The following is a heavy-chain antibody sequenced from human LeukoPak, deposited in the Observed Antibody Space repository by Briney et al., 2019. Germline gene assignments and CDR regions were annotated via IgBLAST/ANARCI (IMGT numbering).Heavy chain of an antibody. J-gene: IGHJ6*03. CDR3: ARGPPSVSSSWYPYYYYMDV. CDR2: INPNSGGT. D-gene: IGHD6-13*01. CDR1: GYSFTDYY. Sequence: GASVKVSCKASGYSFTDYYLHWVRQAPGQGLEWMGLINPNSGGTNYAQKFQGRVTMTRDTSISTAYMELSRLTSDDTAVFYCARGPPSVSSSWYPYYYYMDVWGKGTTVTVSS. V-gene: IGHV1-2*02.